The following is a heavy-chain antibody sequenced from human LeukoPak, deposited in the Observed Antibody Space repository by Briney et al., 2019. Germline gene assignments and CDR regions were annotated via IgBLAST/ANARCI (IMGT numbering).Heavy chain of an antibody. V-gene: IGHV3-21*01. CDR2: LSGTSRYI. D-gene: IGHD3-10*01. J-gene: IGHJ6*02. Sequence: GGSLKLSCAASGFTFSTYSMNLVRQAPGEGLGWVSYLSGTSRYICNADSVKGRFTISRDNAKNSLSLQMNSLRAEDTAVYYCARDRWVRGVIGYYYYGMDVWGQGTTVTVSS. CDR3: ARDRWVRGVIGYYYYGMDV. CDR1: GFTFSTYS.